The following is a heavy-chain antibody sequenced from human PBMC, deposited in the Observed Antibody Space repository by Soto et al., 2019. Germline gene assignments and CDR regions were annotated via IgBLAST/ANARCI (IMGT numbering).Heavy chain of an antibody. D-gene: IGHD5-12*01. V-gene: IGHV4-39*01. Sequence: SETLSLICTVSGGSISRSSYYWGWIRQPPGKGLEWIGSIYYSGTTYYNPSLTSRVTISVDTPKNQFSLKLSSVTAADTAVYYCARSAGYDFALFNYWGQGTLVTVSS. J-gene: IGHJ4*02. CDR1: GGSISRSSYY. CDR2: IYYSGTT. CDR3: ARSAGYDFALFNY.